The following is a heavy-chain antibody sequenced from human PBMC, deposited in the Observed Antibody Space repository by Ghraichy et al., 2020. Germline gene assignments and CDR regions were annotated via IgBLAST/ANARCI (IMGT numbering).Heavy chain of an antibody. D-gene: IGHD1-26*01. Sequence: SETLSLTCAVSGASISAYYWNWIRQPPGKGLEWIGYGHYNGRTLQNPSLKSRVTMSVDTSNNQFSLKMISVTAADTGVYFCARWDEGRRAFEMWGQGTMVTVSS. V-gene: IGHV4-59*01. CDR2: GHYNGRT. J-gene: IGHJ3*02. CDR1: GASISAYY. CDR3: ARWDEGRRAFEM.